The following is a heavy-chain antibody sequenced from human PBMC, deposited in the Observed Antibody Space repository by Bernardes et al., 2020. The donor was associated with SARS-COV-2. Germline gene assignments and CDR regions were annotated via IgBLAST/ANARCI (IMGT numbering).Heavy chain of an antibody. Sequence: AAGKVSCKVSGYTLTALSMHWVRQAPGKGLEWMGGFDPEDGETIYAQKFQGRVTMTEDTSTDTAYMELSSLRSEDTAVYYCATAPAASPGRVGDWFDPWGQGTLVTVSS. CDR3: ATAPAASPGRVGDWFDP. CDR2: FDPEDGET. CDR1: GYTLTALS. J-gene: IGHJ5*02. D-gene: IGHD2-2*01. V-gene: IGHV1-24*01.